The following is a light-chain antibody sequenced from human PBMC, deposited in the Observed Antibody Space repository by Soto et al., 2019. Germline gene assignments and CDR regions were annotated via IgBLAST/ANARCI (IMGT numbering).Light chain of an antibody. CDR3: QQYNSYSPYT. CDR2: DAS. V-gene: IGKV1-5*01. J-gene: IGKJ2*01. Sequence: DSQMTQSPSTLSASVGDRVTITCRASQSISSWLAWYQQKPGKAPKLLIYDASRLESGVPSRFSGSGSGTEFTLTISSLQPHDSATNYCQQYNSYSPYTFGQGTKLEIK. CDR1: QSISSW.